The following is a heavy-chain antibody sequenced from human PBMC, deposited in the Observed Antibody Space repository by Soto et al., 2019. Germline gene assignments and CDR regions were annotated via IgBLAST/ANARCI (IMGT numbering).Heavy chain of an antibody. CDR3: AKSPMVRGTNYYGMDV. J-gene: IGHJ6*02. CDR1: GFTFSSYA. CDR2: ISGSGGST. Sequence: EVQLLESGGGLVQPGGSLRLSYAASGFTFSSYAMSWVRQAPGKGLEWVSAISGSGGSTYYADSVKGRFTISRDNSKNTLYLQMNSLRAEDTAVYYCAKSPMVRGTNYYGMDVWGQGTTVTVSS. V-gene: IGHV3-23*01. D-gene: IGHD3-10*01.